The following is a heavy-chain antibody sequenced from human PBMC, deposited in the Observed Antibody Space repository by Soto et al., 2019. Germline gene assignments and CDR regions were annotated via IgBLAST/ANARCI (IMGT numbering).Heavy chain of an antibody. D-gene: IGHD6-19*01. CDR3: AKEAPGGWHFFDT. J-gene: IGHJ4*02. V-gene: IGHV3-30*18. Sequence: GGSLRLSCAASGFTFRTYVMHWVRQAPGKGLEWVAFISDDGSQKYYGDSVKGRFTISRDNSKNTLSLRMISLRTEDTSVYYCAKEAPGGWHFFDTWGQGTMITVYS. CDR2: ISDDGSQK. CDR1: GFTFRTYV.